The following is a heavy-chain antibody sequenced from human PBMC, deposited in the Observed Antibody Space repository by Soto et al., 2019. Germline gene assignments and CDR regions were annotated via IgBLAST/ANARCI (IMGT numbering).Heavy chain of an antibody. D-gene: IGHD2-15*01. V-gene: IGHV1-18*01. J-gene: IGHJ4*02. Sequence: ASVKVSWKASGYTFTSYGISWVRQAPGQGLEWMGWISAYNGNTNYAQKLQGRVTMTTDTSTSTAYMELRSLRSDDTAVYYCARVDCRRSGGSCYQAIDYWGQGTLVTVSS. CDR1: GYTFTSYG. CDR2: ISAYNGNT. CDR3: ARVDCRRSGGSCYQAIDY.